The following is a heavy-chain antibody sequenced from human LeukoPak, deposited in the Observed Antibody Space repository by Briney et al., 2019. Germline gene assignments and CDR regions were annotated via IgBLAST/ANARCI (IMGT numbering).Heavy chain of an antibody. J-gene: IGHJ4*02. V-gene: IGHV1-69*13. Sequence: SVKVSCKASGGTFSSYAISWVRQAPGQGLEWMGGIIPIFGTANYAQKFQGRVTITADESTSTAYMELSSLRPEDTAVYYCAREPDDSSGYYYDVVWGQGTLVTVSS. CDR3: AREPDDSSGYYYDVV. CDR2: IIPIFGTA. D-gene: IGHD3-22*01. CDR1: GGTFSSYA.